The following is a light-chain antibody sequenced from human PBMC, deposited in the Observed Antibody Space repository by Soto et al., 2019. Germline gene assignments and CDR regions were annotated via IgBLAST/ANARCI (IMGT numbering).Light chain of an antibody. V-gene: IGKV1-33*01. CDR3: QQYETFSGT. J-gene: IGKJ1*01. Sequence: DIQMTQSPSSLSASVGDRVTISCQASQDISNYLNWYQHKEGKAPKLLIYDASNLETGVPSRFSGSGSGTDFTLTISSLQPEDIATYYCQQYETFSGTFGPGTKVEN. CDR1: QDISNY. CDR2: DAS.